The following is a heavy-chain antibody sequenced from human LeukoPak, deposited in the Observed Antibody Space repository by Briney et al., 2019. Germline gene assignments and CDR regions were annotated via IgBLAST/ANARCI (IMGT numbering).Heavy chain of an antibody. D-gene: IGHD3-10*01. J-gene: IGHJ6*03. CDR3: ASRPYTIPQSRSPDYYYYMDV. CDR2: ISSSSSTI. CDR1: GFTFSSYS. V-gene: IGHV3-48*04. Sequence: GGSLRLSCAASGFTFSSYSMNWVRQAPGKGLEWVSYISSSSSTIYYADSVKGRFTISRDNAKNSLYLQMNSLRAEDTAVYYCASRPYTIPQSRSPDYYYYMDVWGKGTTVTVSS.